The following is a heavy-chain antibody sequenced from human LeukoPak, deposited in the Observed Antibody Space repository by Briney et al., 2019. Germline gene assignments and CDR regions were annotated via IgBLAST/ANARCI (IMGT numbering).Heavy chain of an antibody. Sequence: GGSLRLSCAASGFTFSSYSMSWVRQAPGKGLEWVSAISGSGGSTYYADSVKGRFTISRDNSKNTLYLQMNSLRAEDTAVYYCAKDPGYYDSSGYPYYFDYWGQGTLVTVSS. J-gene: IGHJ4*02. CDR2: ISGSGGST. CDR3: AKDPGYYDSSGYPYYFDY. D-gene: IGHD3-22*01. CDR1: GFTFSSYS. V-gene: IGHV3-23*01.